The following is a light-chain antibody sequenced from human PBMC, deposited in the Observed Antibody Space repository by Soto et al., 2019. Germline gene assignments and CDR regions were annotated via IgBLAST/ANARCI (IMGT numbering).Light chain of an antibody. CDR1: SSDLSRHNY. Sequence: QSALTQPASVSGSPGQSVTISCTGTSSDLSRHNYVSWYQQHPDKAPKLIIFEVSNRPSGVSNRFSGSKSGNSASLTISGLQAEDEADYYCTSYTNNQRVFGGGTKVTVL. CDR2: EVS. J-gene: IGLJ3*02. V-gene: IGLV2-14*01. CDR3: TSYTNNQRV.